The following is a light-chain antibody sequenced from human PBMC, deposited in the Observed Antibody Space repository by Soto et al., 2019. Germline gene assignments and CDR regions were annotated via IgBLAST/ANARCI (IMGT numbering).Light chain of an antibody. CDR1: QGISSW. V-gene: IGKV1-12*01. CDR2: AAS. Sequence: DIQITQSPSSVSASVGDTVTISCRASQGISSWLTWYQQKPGKAPKLLIYAASNLKSGVPSRFSGSGSGTDFTLTITSLQPEDFATYYCQQASSLPITFGQGTRLEIK. CDR3: QQASSLPIT. J-gene: IGKJ5*01.